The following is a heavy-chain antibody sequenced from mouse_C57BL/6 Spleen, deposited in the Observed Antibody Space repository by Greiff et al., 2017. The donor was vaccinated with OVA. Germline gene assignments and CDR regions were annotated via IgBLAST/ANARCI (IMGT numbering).Heavy chain of an antibody. J-gene: IGHJ4*01. Sequence: EVQLQQSGPELVKPGASVKISCKASGYTFTDYYMNWVKQSHGKSLEWIGDINPNNGGTSYNQKFKGKATLTVDKSSSTAYMELRSLTSEDSAVYYCASYYGYPYAMDYWGQGTSVTVSS. CDR1: GYTFTDYY. CDR3: ASYYGYPYAMDY. V-gene: IGHV1-26*01. CDR2: INPNNGGT. D-gene: IGHD2-2*01.